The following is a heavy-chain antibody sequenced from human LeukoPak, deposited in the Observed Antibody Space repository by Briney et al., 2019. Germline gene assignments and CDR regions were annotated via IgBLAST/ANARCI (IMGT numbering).Heavy chain of an antibody. Sequence: GGSLRLSCAASGFTFNNYAMSWVRQAPGKGLEWVSSISGNGGSTYYADSVKGRFTISRDNAKNSLYLQMNSLRAEDTAVYYCARDPYSGGYGDYYYYYMDLWGQGTTVTISS. CDR1: GFTFNNYA. D-gene: IGHD1-26*01. CDR3: ARDPYSGGYGDYYYYYMDL. J-gene: IGHJ6*03. CDR2: ISGNGGST. V-gene: IGHV3-23*01.